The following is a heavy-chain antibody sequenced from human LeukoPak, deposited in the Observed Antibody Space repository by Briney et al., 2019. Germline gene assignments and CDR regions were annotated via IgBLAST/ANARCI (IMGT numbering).Heavy chain of an antibody. J-gene: IGHJ4*02. CDR2: IYSGGTT. V-gene: IGHV3-66*01. CDR3: ERTTTFAPHFDY. Sequence: GGSLRLSCAASGFTVSSNYMSWVRQAPGKGLEWVSVIYSGGTTYYADSVKGRFTISRDNSKNTLYLQMNSLRAEDTAVYYCERTTTFAPHFDYWGQGPLVTVSS. CDR1: GFTVSSNY. D-gene: IGHD1-1*01.